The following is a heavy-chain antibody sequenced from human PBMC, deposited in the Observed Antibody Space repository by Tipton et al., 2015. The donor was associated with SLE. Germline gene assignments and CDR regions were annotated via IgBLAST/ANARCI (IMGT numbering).Heavy chain of an antibody. CDR3: AKEFSDVDLVATIRGGYYHYGMDV. Sequence: SLRLSCAASGFTFSSYGMHWVRQSPGKGLEWVAVIWYDGSKKFYADSVKGRFTISRDNSKHTVSLQMNSLRGEDTDIYYCAKEFSDVDLVATIRGGYYHYGMDVWGQGTTVIVSS. CDR1: GFTFSSYG. V-gene: IGHV3-33*06. D-gene: IGHD5-12*01. CDR2: IWYDGSKK. J-gene: IGHJ6*02.